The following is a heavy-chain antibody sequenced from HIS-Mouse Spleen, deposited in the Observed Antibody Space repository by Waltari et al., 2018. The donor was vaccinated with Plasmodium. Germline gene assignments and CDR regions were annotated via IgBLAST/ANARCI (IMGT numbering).Heavy chain of an antibody. CDR2: ISYDGSNK. Sequence: QVQLVESGGGVVQPGRSLRPSCAAPGFTFSVYGMHWVRQAPGKGLEWVAVISYDGSNKYYADSVKGRFTISRDNSKNTLYLQMNSLRAEDTAVYYCAKDRRSSSWYVDYWGQGTLVTVSS. CDR3: AKDRRSSSWYVDY. CDR1: GFTFSVYG. J-gene: IGHJ4*02. D-gene: IGHD6-13*01. V-gene: IGHV3-30*18.